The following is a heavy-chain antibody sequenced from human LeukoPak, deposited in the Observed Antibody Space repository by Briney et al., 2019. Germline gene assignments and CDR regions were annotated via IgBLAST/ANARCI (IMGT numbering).Heavy chain of an antibody. Sequence: ASVKVSCKASGYTFTSYGISWVRQATGQGLEWMGWISAYNGNTNYAQKLQGRVTMTTDTSTSTAYMELRSLRSDDTAVYYCARRGSYYTYYYGMDVWGQGTTVTVSS. CDR3: ARRGSYYTYYYGMDV. V-gene: IGHV1-18*01. CDR2: ISAYNGNT. J-gene: IGHJ6*02. CDR1: GYTFTSYG. D-gene: IGHD1-26*01.